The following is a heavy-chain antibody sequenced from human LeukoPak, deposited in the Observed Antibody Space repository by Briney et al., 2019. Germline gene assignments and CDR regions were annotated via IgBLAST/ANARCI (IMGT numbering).Heavy chain of an antibody. D-gene: IGHD1-26*01. J-gene: IGHJ4*02. CDR3: AREGRVGAPGFDY. CDR2: INTSGGST. V-gene: IGHV1-46*01. CDR1: GYTFTSYY. Sequence: ASVKVSCKASGYTFTSYYMNWVRQAPGQGLEWMGVINTSGGSTNYARKFQGRVTVTRDMSTSTLYMELSSLRSEDTAVYYCAREGRVGAPGFDYWGQGTLVTVSS.